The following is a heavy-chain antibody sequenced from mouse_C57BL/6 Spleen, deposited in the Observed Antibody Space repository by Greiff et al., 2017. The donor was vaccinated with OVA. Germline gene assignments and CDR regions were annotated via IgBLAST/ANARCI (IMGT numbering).Heavy chain of an antibody. CDR3: ARRAVVAPHFDY. CDR1: GYAFSSSW. D-gene: IGHD1-1*01. Sequence: VQLQESGPELVKPGASVKISCKASGYAFSSSWMNWVKQRPGKGLEWIGRIYPGDGDTKYNGKFKGKATLTADKSSSTAHMQLSSLTSEDSAVYFCARRAVVAPHFDYWGQGTTLTVSS. J-gene: IGHJ2*01. CDR2: IYPGDGDT. V-gene: IGHV1-82*01.